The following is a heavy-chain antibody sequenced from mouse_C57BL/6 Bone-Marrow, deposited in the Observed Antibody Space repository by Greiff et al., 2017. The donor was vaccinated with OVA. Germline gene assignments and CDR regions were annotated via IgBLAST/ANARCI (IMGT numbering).Heavy chain of an antibody. J-gene: IGHJ3*01. Sequence: QVQLQQSGAELVRPGASVKLSCKASGYTFTDYYINWVKQRPGQGLEWISRIYPGSGNTYYNEKFKGKAKLTADKSSSTAYMQLSSLTSEDSAVYFCARSGNYGNLKAWFAYWGQGTLVTVSA. V-gene: IGHV1-76*01. D-gene: IGHD2-1*01. CDR2: IYPGSGNT. CDR3: ARSGNYGNLKAWFAY. CDR1: GYTFTDYY.